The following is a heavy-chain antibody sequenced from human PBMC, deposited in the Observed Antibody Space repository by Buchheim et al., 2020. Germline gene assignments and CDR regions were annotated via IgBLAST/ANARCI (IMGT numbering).Heavy chain of an antibody. CDR1: GFTFSNYG. CDR2: IWYDGSNK. J-gene: IGHJ6*02. Sequence: QVQLVESGGGVVQPGRSLRLSCAASGFTFSNYGMHWVRQAPGKGLEWVAVIWYDGSNKYYADSVKGRFTISRDNSKNTLYLQMISLRAEDTAVYYCARVDAVIVPLYYYYGLDVWGQGTT. V-gene: IGHV3-33*01. CDR3: ARVDAVIVPLYYYYGLDV. D-gene: IGHD3-16*02.